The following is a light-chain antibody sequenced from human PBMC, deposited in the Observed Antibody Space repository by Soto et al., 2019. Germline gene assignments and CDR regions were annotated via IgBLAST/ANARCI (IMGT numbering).Light chain of an antibody. CDR1: QTINSW. CDR2: KAS. CDR3: QQYNSYST. Sequence: DIQMTQSPSTLSASVGDRVTITCRASQTINSWLAWYQQKPGKAPKLLIYKASSLASGVPSRFSGSGSGTEITLTISSLQPDDLATYYCQQYNSYSTFGQGTKV. V-gene: IGKV1-5*03. J-gene: IGKJ1*01.